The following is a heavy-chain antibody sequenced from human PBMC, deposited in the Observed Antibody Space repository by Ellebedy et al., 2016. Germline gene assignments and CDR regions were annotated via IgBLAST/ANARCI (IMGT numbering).Heavy chain of an antibody. V-gene: IGHV3-66*01. CDR3: ARDSPRPHYFDY. CDR1: GFTFSSYA. CDR2: IYSGGST. Sequence: GESLKISCAASGFTFSSYAMSWVRQAPGKGLEWVSVIYSGGSTYYADSVKGRFTISRDNSKNTLYLQMNSLRAEDTAVYYCARDSPRPHYFDYWGQGTLVTVSS. J-gene: IGHJ4*02.